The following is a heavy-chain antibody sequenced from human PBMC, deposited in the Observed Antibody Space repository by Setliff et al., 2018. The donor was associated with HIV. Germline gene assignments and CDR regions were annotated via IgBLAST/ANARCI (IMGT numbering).Heavy chain of an antibody. CDR2: VFYGGRTTH. V-gene: IGHV4-59*02. J-gene: IGHJ4*02. Sequence: SETLSPTCSVSGVSVIGYYWTWMRQPPGKGLEWIANVFYGGRTTHNYNPSLKSRATLSIDASKNLLSLSLSSVAAADTAVYYCARDPYNTGRNDYWGQGALVTVSS. CDR1: GVSVIGYY. CDR3: ARDPYNTGRNDY. D-gene: IGHD1-20*01.